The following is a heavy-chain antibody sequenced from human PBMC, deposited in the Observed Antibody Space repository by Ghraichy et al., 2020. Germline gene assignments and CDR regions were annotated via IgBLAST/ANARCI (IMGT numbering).Heavy chain of an antibody. CDR2: IYPGDSDT. CDR3: ARRATEWFDAFDI. CDR1: GYSFTSYW. Sequence: GESLNISCKGSGYSFTSYWIGWVRQMPGKGLEWMGIIYPGDSDTRYSPSFQGQVTISADKSISTAYLQWSSLKASDTAMYYCARRATEWFDAFDIWGQGTMVTVSS. J-gene: IGHJ3*02. V-gene: IGHV5-51*01. D-gene: IGHD3-3*01.